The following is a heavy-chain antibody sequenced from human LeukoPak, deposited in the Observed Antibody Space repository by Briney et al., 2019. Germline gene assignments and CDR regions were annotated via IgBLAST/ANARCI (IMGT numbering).Heavy chain of an antibody. CDR3: ARGPHCSSTSCYSEYFHH. CDR1: GGSISGSSYF. Sequence: SETLSLTCAVSGGSISGSSYFWGWIRQPPGKGLEWIGSIYYSGNTYYNPSLKSRVTISVNTSKNQFSLKLSSVTAADTAVYYCARGPHCSSTSCYSEYFHHWGQGTLVTVSS. J-gene: IGHJ1*01. V-gene: IGHV4-39*07. D-gene: IGHD2-2*01. CDR2: IYYSGNT.